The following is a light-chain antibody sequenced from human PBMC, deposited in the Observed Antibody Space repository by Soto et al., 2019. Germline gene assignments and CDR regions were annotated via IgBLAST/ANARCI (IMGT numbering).Light chain of an antibody. J-gene: IGKJ2*01. Sequence: DIQMTQSPSSLSASVGDRVSITCRASQSVSNWLAWYQQKPGKAPKLLIYKASSLESGVPSRVSGSGAGIEFTLTINSLQTDDSATYDCQQYNSFSYTFGQGTKLEIK. CDR1: QSVSNW. CDR2: KAS. CDR3: QQYNSFSYT. V-gene: IGKV1-5*03.